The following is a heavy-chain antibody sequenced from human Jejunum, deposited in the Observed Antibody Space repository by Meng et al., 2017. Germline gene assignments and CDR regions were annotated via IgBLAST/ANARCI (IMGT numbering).Heavy chain of an antibody. J-gene: IGHJ4*02. V-gene: IGHV4-34*01. D-gene: IGHD1-26*01. CDR1: ADSFTDYY. CDR3: ARRIRGGSYLG. CDR2: IHHSGST. Sequence: QLQLLQWGAGLLKPSETLSFTCTVYADSFTDYYWNWIRQTPGKGLEWIGEIHHSGSTNYNASLESRVTISRDTSKKQFSLRLSSVTAADTAVYYGARRIRGGSYLGWGQGTLVTVSS.